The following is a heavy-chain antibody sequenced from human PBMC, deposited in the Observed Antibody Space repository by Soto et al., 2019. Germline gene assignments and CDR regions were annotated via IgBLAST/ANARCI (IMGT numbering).Heavy chain of an antibody. J-gene: IGHJ5*02. D-gene: IGHD6-13*01. CDR1: GGSISSSSYY. Sequence: KPSETLSLTCTVSGGSISSSSYYWGWIRQPPGKGLEWIGSIYYSGSTYYNPSLKSRVTISVDTSKNQFSLKLSSVTAADTAVYYCARHYPQRIAAADWFDTWGQGTLVTVSS. CDR3: ARHYPQRIAAADWFDT. CDR2: IYYSGST. V-gene: IGHV4-39*01.